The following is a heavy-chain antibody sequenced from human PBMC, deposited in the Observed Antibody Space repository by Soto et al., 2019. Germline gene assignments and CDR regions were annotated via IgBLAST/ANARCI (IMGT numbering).Heavy chain of an antibody. CDR1: GGSISSSNW. CDR2: IYHSGST. Sequence: SETLSLTCAVSGGSISSSNWWSWVRQPPGKGLEWIGEIYHSGSTNYNPSLKSRVTISVDKSKNQFSLKLSSVTAADTAVYYCARRSRVVSNWFDPWGQGTLVTVSS. D-gene: IGHD3-3*01. J-gene: IGHJ5*02. V-gene: IGHV4-4*02. CDR3: ARRSRVVSNWFDP.